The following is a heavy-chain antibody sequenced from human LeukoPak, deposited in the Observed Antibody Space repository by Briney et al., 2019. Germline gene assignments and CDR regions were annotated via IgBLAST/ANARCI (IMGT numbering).Heavy chain of an antibody. CDR3: ARSRGYYDSSGPNYFDY. CDR1: GYTFTSYA. D-gene: IGHD3-22*01. V-gene: IGHV1-3*01. Sequence: ASVKVSCKASGYTFTSYAMHWVRQAPGQRLEWMGWINAGNGNTKYSQKFQGRVTITRDTSASTAYMELSSLRSEDTAVYYCARSRGYYDSSGPNYFDYWGQGTLVTVSS. CDR2: INAGNGNT. J-gene: IGHJ4*02.